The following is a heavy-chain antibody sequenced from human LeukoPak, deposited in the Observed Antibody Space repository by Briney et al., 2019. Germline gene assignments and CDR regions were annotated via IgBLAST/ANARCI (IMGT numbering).Heavy chain of an antibody. J-gene: IGHJ4*02. V-gene: IGHV3-21*01. CDR2: ISSSSSYI. D-gene: IGHD6-19*01. CDR1: GFTFSSYS. Sequence: PGGSLRLSCAASGFTFSSYSMNWVRQAPGKGLEWVSSISSSSSYIYYADSVKGRFTISRDNAKNSLYLQMNSLRAEDTAVYYCARDTISGWFADFWGQGTLVTVSS. CDR3: ARDTISGWFADF.